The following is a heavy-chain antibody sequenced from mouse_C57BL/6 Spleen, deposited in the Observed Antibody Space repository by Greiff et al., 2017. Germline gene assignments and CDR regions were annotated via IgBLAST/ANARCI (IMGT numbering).Heavy chain of an antibody. J-gene: IGHJ1*03. V-gene: IGHV5-4*01. CDR1: GFTFSSYA. CDR2: ISDGGSYT. CDR3: AREKGYYDGYFDV. D-gene: IGHD2-3*01. Sequence: EVQVVESGGGLVKPGGSLKLSCAASGFTFSSYAMSWVRQTPEKRLEWVATISDGGSYTYYPDNVKGRFTISRDNAKNNLYLQMSHLKSEDTAMYYCAREKGYYDGYFDVWGTGTTVTVSS.